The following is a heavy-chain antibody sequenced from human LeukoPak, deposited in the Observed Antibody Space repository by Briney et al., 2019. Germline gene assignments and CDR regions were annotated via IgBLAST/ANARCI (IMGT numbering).Heavy chain of an antibody. CDR3: ARVTYGYSVDH. CDR2: ISDSSSHT. CDR1: GFTFSDYY. D-gene: IGHD5-18*01. V-gene: IGHV3-11*06. J-gene: IGHJ4*02. Sequence: GGSLRLSCAASGFTFSDYYMIWIRQAPGKGLEWVSYISDSSSHTNYADSVKGRFTISRDNAKNSLCLQMNSLRVDDTAIYYCARVTYGYSVDHLGQGTLVTISS.